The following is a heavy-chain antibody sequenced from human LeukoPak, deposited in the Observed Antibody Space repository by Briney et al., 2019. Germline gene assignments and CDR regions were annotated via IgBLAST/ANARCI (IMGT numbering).Heavy chain of an antibody. J-gene: IGHJ4*02. CDR1: GFTFSNAC. D-gene: IGHD2-21*02. Sequence: GGSLRLSCAASGFTFSNACMSWVRQAPGKGLEWVSFISSGSSTTYYVDSVKGRFTISRDNAKNSLYLQVNSLRDEDTAVYYCARKAYCGGDCYSFDYWGQGTLVTVSS. CDR2: ISSGSSTT. CDR3: ARKAYCGGDCYSFDY. V-gene: IGHV3-48*02.